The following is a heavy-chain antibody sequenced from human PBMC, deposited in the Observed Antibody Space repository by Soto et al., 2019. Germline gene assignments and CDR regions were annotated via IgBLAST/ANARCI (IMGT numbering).Heavy chain of an antibody. D-gene: IGHD6-13*01. V-gene: IGHV3-30*18. CDR3: AKDPNSSSWPPGFY. CDR2: ISYDGSNK. CDR1: GLTFSSYG. J-gene: IGHJ4*02. Sequence: PGGSLRLSCAASGLTFSSYGMHWVRQAPGKGLEWVAVISYDGSNKYYADSVKGRFTISRDNSKNTLYLQMNSLRAEDTAVYYCAKDPNSSSWPPGFYWGQGTLVTVSS.